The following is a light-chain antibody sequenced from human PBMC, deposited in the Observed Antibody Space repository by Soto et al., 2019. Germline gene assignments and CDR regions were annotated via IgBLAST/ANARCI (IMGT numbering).Light chain of an antibody. Sequence: EIVMTQSPATLSVSPGERATLSCRASQSVSSNLAWYQQKPGQAPRLLIYDASNRATGIPARFSGSGSGTDFTLTIDRLEPEDFAVYHCQQYGSSRGFTFGPGTKVDIK. CDR3: QQYGSSRGFT. J-gene: IGKJ3*01. V-gene: IGKV3-20*01. CDR1: QSVSSN. CDR2: DAS.